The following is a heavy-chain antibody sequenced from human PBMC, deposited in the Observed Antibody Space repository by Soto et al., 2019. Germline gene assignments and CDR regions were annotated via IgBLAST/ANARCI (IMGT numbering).Heavy chain of an antibody. CDR3: ARGYCSSTSCYLRDAFDI. CDR1: GFTFSSYA. Sequence: PGGSLRLSCAASGFTFSSYAMHWVRQAPGKGLEWVAVISYDGSNKYYADSVKGRFTISRDNSKNTLYLQMNSLRAEDTAVYYCARGYCSSTSCYLRDAFDIWAQGTMVTVSS. J-gene: IGHJ3*02. CDR2: ISYDGSNK. V-gene: IGHV3-30-3*01. D-gene: IGHD2-2*01.